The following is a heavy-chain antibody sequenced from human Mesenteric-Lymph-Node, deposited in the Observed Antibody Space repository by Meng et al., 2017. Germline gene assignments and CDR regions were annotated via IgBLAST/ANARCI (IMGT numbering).Heavy chain of an antibody. D-gene: IGHD4-17*01. CDR1: GGSISTYY. J-gene: IGHJ6*01. Sequence: GSLRLSCTVSGGSISTYYWSWIRQSPGKGLEWMGNIYYSGSTNYNPSLKSRATISIDTSKDQFSVNLTSVVTADTAVYFCARGDYAYYGMDVWGQGAAVTVSS. CDR3: ARGDYAYYGMDV. V-gene: IGHV4-59*01. CDR2: IYYSGST.